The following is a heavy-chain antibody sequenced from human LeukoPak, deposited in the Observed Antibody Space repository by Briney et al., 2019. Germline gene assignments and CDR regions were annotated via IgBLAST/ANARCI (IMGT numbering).Heavy chain of an antibody. Sequence: GPSLRLSCAASGFTFSNYAMSWVRQAPGKGLQWVSASGSGGNTYYADSVKGRFTISRDNSKNTLYLQMNSLRAEDTAVYYCASMGATWQFTSWGQGTLVTVSS. J-gene: IGHJ5*02. CDR3: ASMGATWQFTS. CDR1: GFTFSNYA. V-gene: IGHV3-23*01. D-gene: IGHD1-26*01. CDR2: SGSGGNT.